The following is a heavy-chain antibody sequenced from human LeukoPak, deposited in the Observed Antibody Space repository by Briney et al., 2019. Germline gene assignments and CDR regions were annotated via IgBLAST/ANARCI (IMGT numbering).Heavy chain of an antibody. V-gene: IGHV3-30-3*01. CDR1: GFTFSSYA. CDR3: ARDQGFTRGSGSYYNGFDY. D-gene: IGHD3-10*01. J-gene: IGHJ4*02. CDR2: ISYDGSNK. Sequence: GGSLRLSYAASGFTFSSYAMHWVRQAPGKGLEWVAVISYDGSNKYYADSVKGRFTISRDNSKNTLYLQMNSLRAEDTAVYYCARDQGFTRGSGSYYNGFDYWGQGTLVTVSS.